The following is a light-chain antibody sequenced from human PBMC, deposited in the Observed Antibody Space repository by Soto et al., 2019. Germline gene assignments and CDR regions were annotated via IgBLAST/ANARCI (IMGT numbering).Light chain of an antibody. CDR3: MQALQTPLT. CDR2: LGS. Sequence: DIVMTQSPLSLPVTPGEPASISCRSSQSLLHSNGYNYLDWYLQKPGQSPQLLIYLGSNRASGVPDRFSGRGSGTDFTLKISRVEAEEVGVYYCMQALQTPLTFGQGTKVEIK. CDR1: QSLLHSNGYNY. V-gene: IGKV2-28*01. J-gene: IGKJ1*01.